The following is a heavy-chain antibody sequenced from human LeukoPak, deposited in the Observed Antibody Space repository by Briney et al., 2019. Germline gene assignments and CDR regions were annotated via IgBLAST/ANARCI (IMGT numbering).Heavy chain of an antibody. CDR1: GGSFSGYY. D-gene: IGHD3-3*01. V-gene: IGHV4-34*01. J-gene: IGHJ4*02. CDR2: IYHSGST. Sequence: SETLSLTCAVYGGSFSGYYWSWIRQPPGKGLEWLGYIYHSGSTYYNPSLKSRVTISVDRSKNQFSLKLSSVTAADTAVYYCARGANAPTYYDFWSGYYSYYFDYWGQGTLVTVSS. CDR3: ARGANAPTYYDFWSGYYSYYFDY.